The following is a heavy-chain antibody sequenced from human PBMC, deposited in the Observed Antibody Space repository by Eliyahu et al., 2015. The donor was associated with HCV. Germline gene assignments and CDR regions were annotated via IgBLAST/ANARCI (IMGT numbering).Heavy chain of an antibody. V-gene: IGHV1-46*01. CDR1: GYTLTSYY. D-gene: IGHD2-2*01. CDR2: INPSGGGA. Sequence: QVQLVQSGAEVKKPGASVKVSCKAFGYTLTSYYIHWVRQAPGQGLEWMGIINPSGGGAIYAQRFQARVTMTWDTSTSTVYMQLSSLRSEDTAVYYCARGDFDQLMGFDYWGQGTLVTVSS. CDR3: ARGDFDQLMGFDY. J-gene: IGHJ4*02.